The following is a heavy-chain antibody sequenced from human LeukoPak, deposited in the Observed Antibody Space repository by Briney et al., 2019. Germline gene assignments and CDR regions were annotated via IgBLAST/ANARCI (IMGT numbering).Heavy chain of an antibody. J-gene: IGHJ4*02. Sequence: GGSLRLSCTASGITFNYYTMNWVRQAPGKGLEWVSSIDSSGRYIHYADPLKGRFTISRDNSKNTLYLQLNSLRAEDTAIYYCATELRPNDYWGQGTLVAVSS. D-gene: IGHD4-17*01. CDR2: IDSSGRYI. CDR1: GITFNYYT. V-gene: IGHV3-21*04. CDR3: ATELRPNDY.